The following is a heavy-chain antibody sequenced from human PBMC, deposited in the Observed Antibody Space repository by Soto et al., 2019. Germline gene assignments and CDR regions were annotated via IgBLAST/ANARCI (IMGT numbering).Heavy chain of an antibody. J-gene: IGHJ1*01. CDR3: IYRPGDHEYFQH. CDR2: IYWDDDE. D-gene: IGHD2-2*02. Sequence: QITLKESGPTLVKPTQTLTLTCTFSGFSLRTTGVGVGWIRQPPGKALEWLALIYWDDDERYRPSLRSRLTITKDTSRNQVVLTMTNMDPVDTATYYCIYRPGDHEYFQHWGQGTLVTVSS. V-gene: IGHV2-5*02. CDR1: GFSLRTTGVG.